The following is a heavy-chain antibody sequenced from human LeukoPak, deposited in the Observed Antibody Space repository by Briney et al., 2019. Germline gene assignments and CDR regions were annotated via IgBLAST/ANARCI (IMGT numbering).Heavy chain of an antibody. J-gene: IGHJ4*02. CDR1: GGSISSYY. D-gene: IGHD4-17*01. CDR3: ARDSYGDHLDY. V-gene: IGHV4-59*01. CDR2: IYYSGST. Sequence: SETLSLTCTVSGGSISSYYWSWIRQPPGKGLEWIGYIYYSGSTNYNPSLKSRVTISVDTSKNQFSLKLSSVTAADTAVYYCARDSYGDHLDYWGQGTLVTVSS.